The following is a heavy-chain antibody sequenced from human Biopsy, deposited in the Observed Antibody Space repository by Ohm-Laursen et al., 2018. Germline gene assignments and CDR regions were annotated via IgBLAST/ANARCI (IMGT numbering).Heavy chain of an antibody. V-gene: IGHV4-34*01. D-gene: IGHD5-12*01. CDR3: ARGSGYFKLDV. CDR1: GESSSGYF. CDR2: INQSGST. Sequence: GTLSLTCVVNGESSSGYFWNWIRQPPGKGLEWIGEINQSGSTKYNPSLKRRATLSADSSNSQFSLRLSSVTAADTAIYYCARGSGYFKLDVWGQGTTVTVSS. J-gene: IGHJ6*02.